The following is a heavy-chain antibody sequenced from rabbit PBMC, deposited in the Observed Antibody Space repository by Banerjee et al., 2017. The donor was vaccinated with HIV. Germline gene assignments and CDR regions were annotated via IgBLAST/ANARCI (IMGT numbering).Heavy chain of an antibody. J-gene: IGHJ3*01. Sequence: YASWAKGRFTISSDNAQNTVDLQMNSLTAADTATYFCARDGVYTGPDYDLWGQGTLVTVS. CDR3: ARDGVYTGPDYDL. D-gene: IGHD4-2*01. V-gene: IGHV1S8*01.